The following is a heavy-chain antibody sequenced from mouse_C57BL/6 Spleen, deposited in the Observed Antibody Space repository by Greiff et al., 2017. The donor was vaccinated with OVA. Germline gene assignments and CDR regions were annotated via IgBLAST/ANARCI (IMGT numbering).Heavy chain of an antibody. CDR1: GFTFTDYY. J-gene: IGHJ2*01. Sequence: EVQLQESGGGLVQPGGSLSLSCAASGFTFTDYYMSWVRQPPGKALEWLGFIRNKANGYTTEYSASVKGRFTISRDNSQSILYLQMNALRAEDSATYYCARSRGYFDYWGQGTTLTVSS. CDR3: ARSRGYFDY. CDR2: IRNKANGYTT. V-gene: IGHV7-3*01.